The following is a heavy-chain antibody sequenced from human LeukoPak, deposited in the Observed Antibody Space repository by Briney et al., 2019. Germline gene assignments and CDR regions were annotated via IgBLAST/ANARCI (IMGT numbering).Heavy chain of an antibody. CDR3: ARHYGDYYDAFHI. D-gene: IGHD4-17*01. CDR2: ISYSGSI. Sequence: SETLSLTCTVSGGSISSSSYYWGWLRQPPGTGLEWLGSISYSGSIYYNPSLKSRVTISVDTSKNQFSLKLSSVTAADTAVYSCARHYGDYYDAFHIWGQGTMVTVSS. CDR1: GGSISSSSYY. V-gene: IGHV4-39*01. J-gene: IGHJ3*02.